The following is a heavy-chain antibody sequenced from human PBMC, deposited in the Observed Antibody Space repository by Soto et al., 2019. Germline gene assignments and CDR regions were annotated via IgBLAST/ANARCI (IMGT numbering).Heavy chain of an antibody. J-gene: IGHJ4*02. CDR3: VRGQWLPRGEN. V-gene: IGHV4-34*01. CDR2: INHSGTS. CDR1: GGSLNSYF. D-gene: IGHD6-19*01. Sequence: SQTLSLTCVVYGGSLNSYFWTWIRQPPGKGLEWIGEINHSGTSNYNPSLKGRATISIDMSENQFSLRLTAVTDADTAVYYCVRGQWLPRGENWGQGTLVTVSS.